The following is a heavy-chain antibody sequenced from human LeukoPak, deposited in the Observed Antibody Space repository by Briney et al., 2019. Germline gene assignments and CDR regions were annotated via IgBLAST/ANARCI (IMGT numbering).Heavy chain of an antibody. J-gene: IGHJ5*02. V-gene: IGHV3-33*01. D-gene: IGHD4-17*01. CDR1: GFTFSNYG. Sequence: PGGPLRLSCAASGFTFSNYGMHWVRQAPGKGLEWVAVIWYDGSDKYYADSVKGRFTISRDSSKNTLYLQMNSLRAEDTAVYYCARDLTSVTTNWFDPWGQGTLVTVSS. CDR3: ARDLTSVTTNWFDP. CDR2: IWYDGSDK.